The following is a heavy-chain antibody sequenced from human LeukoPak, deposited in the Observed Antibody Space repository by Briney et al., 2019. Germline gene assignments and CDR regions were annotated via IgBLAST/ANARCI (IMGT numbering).Heavy chain of an antibody. D-gene: IGHD5-18*01. CDR2: ISGSGGSA. J-gene: IGHJ3*02. Sequence: GGSLRLSCAASGFTFSRYAMSWVRQAPGKGLEWVSDISGSGGSAYYADSVKGRFTISRDNSKNTLYLQMNSLRAEDTAVYYCAKDARAHRSSYGYGPDAFDIWGPGTMVTVSS. CDR1: GFTFSRYA. V-gene: IGHV3-23*01. CDR3: AKDARAHRSSYGYGPDAFDI.